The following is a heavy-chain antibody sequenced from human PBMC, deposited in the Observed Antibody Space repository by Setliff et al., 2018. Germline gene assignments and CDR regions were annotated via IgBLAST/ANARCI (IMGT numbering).Heavy chain of an antibody. Sequence: PSETLSLTCSVSGASISSHYWSWIRQSSGKDLEWIGTIYETGSTDYNPSLKSRVTISTDTSKNQFSLNLSSMTAADTALYYCTVYNTGSSKDHYWGQGTPVTVSS. CDR3: TVYNTGSSKDHY. CDR1: GASISSHY. J-gene: IGHJ4*02. CDR2: IYETGST. V-gene: IGHV4-59*11. D-gene: IGHD2-8*02.